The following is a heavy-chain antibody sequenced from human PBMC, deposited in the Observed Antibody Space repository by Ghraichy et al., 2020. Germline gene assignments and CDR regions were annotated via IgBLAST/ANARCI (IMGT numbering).Heavy chain of an antibody. J-gene: IGHJ4*02. CDR2: IYYSGST. V-gene: IGHV4-59*01. CDR1: GGSISSYY. D-gene: IGHD3-3*01. Sequence: SQTLSLTCTVSGGSISSYYWSWIRQPPGKGLEWIGYIYYSGSTNYNPSLKSRVTISVDTSKNQFSLKLSSVTAADTAVYYCARGGDFWSGYTFDYWGPGTLVTVSS. CDR3: ARGGDFWSGYTFDY.